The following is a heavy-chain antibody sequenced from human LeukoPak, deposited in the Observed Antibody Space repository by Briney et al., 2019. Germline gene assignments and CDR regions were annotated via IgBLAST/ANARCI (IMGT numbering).Heavy chain of an antibody. CDR3: AREVGVTTSWVADY. V-gene: IGHV3-11*01. J-gene: IGHJ4*02. CDR1: GFTFSDYY. D-gene: IGHD4-17*01. CDR2: ISSSGSTI. Sequence: GGSLRFSCAASGFTFSDYYMSWLRQAPGKGLEWVSYISSSGSTIYYADSVKGRFTISRDNAKNSLYLQMNSLRAEDTAVYYCAREVGVTTSWVADYWGQGTLVTVSS.